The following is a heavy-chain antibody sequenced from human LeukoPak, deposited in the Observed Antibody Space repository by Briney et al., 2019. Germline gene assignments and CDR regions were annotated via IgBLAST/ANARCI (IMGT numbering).Heavy chain of an antibody. CDR2: IYYSGST. V-gene: IGHV4-59*08. J-gene: IGHJ4*02. D-gene: IGHD3-10*01. Sequence: SETLSLPCTVSGGSISSYYWSWIRQPPGKGLEWIGYIYYSGSTNYNPSLKSRVTISVDTSKNQFSLKLSSVTAADTAVYYCARHERGVTYDYWGQGTLVTVSS. CDR1: GGSISSYY. CDR3: ARHERGVTYDY.